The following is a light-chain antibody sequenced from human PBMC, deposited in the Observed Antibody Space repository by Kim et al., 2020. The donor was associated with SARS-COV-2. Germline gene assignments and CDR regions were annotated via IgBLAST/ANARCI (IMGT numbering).Light chain of an antibody. CDR2: QDS. CDR3: QAWDSSTVV. J-gene: IGLJ2*01. V-gene: IGLV3-1*01. CDR1: KLGDKY. Sequence: VSPGQTASITCSGDKLGDKYACWYKQKPGQSPVLVIYQDSKRPSGIPERFSGSNSGNTATLTISGTQAMDEADYYCQAWDSSTVVFGGGTKVTVL.